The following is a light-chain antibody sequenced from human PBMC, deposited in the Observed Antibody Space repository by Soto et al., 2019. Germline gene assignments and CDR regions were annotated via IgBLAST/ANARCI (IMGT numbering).Light chain of an antibody. Sequence: DIPMSQSPSTLSASVGDTVTITCRASESIDSWLAWYQQKPGKAPKLLIFAASTLVRGVPSRFSGRGSGTEFTLTISSLQPEDFATYYCQQFNNYPLTFGGGTNVDIK. CDR3: QQFNNYPLT. J-gene: IGKJ4*01. V-gene: IGKV1-5*01. CDR2: AAS. CDR1: ESIDSW.